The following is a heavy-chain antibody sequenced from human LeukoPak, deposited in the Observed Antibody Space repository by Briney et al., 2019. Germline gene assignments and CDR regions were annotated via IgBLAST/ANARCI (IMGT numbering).Heavy chain of an antibody. CDR3: ARLDVVVVAATPIYWFDP. Sequence: GASLKISCKGSGYSFTSYWIGWVRQMPGKGLEWMGIIYPGDSDTRYSPSFQGQVTISADKSISTAYLQWSSLKASDTAMYYCARLDVVVVAATPIYWFDPWGQGTLVTVSS. V-gene: IGHV5-51*01. J-gene: IGHJ5*02. D-gene: IGHD2-15*01. CDR2: IYPGDSDT. CDR1: GYSFTSYW.